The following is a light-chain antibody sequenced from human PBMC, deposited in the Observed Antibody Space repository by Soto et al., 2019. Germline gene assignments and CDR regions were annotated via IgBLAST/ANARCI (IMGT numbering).Light chain of an antibody. CDR3: AAWDDSLNGVV. CDR1: SSNIGSNT. Sequence: QSVLTQPPSASWTPGQRVTISCSGSSSNIGSNTVNWYQQLPGTAPKLLISSNNQRPSGVPDRFSGSKSGTSASLAISGLQSEDEADYYCAAWDDSLNGVVFGGGTKVTVL. CDR2: SNN. J-gene: IGLJ2*01. V-gene: IGLV1-44*01.